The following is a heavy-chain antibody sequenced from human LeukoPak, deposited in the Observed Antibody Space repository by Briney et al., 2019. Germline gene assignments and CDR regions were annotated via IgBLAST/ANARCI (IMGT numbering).Heavy chain of an antibody. CDR1: GFMFSNYW. V-gene: IGHV3-7*01. CDR2: IKQDGSET. CDR3: ARGSDYYYYYYMDV. Sequence: GGSLRLSCAASGFMFSNYWMSWVRQAPGKGLEWVANIKQDGSETYYVDSVKGRFTVSRDNAKKSLYLQMNSLRGDDTAAYYCARGSDYYYYYYMDVWGKGTTVTVSS. J-gene: IGHJ6*03.